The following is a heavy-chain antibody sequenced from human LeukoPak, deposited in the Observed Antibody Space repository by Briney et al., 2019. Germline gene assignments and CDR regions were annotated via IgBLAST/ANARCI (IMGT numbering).Heavy chain of an antibody. V-gene: IGHV4-39*01. CDR3: ARQSTALALIDY. Sequence: PSETLSLTCTVSGGSISSSSYYWGWIRQPPGKGLEWIGSIYYSGSTYYNSSLKSRVTMSVDTSKNQFSLRLSSVTAADTAVYYCARQSTALALIDYWGQGTLVTVSS. CDR1: GGSISSSSYY. D-gene: IGHD5-18*01. J-gene: IGHJ4*02. CDR2: IYYSGST.